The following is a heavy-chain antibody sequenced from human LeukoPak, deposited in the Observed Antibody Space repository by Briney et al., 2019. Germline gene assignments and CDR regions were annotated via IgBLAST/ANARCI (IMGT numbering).Heavy chain of an antibody. V-gene: IGHV1-46*01. J-gene: IGHJ4*02. D-gene: IGHD3-9*01. Sequence: ASVKVSCKASGYTFTSYDINWVRQAPGQGLEWLGIIKSSGDSPKYARQFQGRVNMTMDLSTTTVYMELSSLRSEDTAVYYCARTNILTDRSNFDYWGQGSLVTVSS. CDR3: ARTNILTDRSNFDY. CDR2: IKSSGDSP. CDR1: GYTFTSYD.